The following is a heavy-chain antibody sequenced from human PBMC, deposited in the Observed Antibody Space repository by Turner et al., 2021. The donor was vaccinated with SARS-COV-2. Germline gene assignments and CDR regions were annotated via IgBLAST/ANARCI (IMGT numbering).Heavy chain of an antibody. CDR2: MSYSEMT. Sequence: QLQLEESGPGLVTASETLSLTCGVSGGSFTNSFYFWGWVRQAPGRGLEWIASMSYSEMTYHNPSLRSRVSISKDTSKNQFSLRLTSLTAADTAIYYCATKTHCGSDCYSKYFDLWGRGTPVTVAS. J-gene: IGHJ2*01. D-gene: IGHD2-21*02. V-gene: IGHV4-39*01. CDR3: ATKTHCGSDCYSKYFDL. CDR1: GGSFTNSFYF.